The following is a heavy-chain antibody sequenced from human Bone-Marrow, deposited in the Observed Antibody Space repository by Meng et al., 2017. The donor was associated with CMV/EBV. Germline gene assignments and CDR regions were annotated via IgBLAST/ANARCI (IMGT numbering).Heavy chain of an antibody. CDR1: FTCSSYW. CDR3: ARDIGARGGRMSYNWFDP. D-gene: IGHD3-16*01. J-gene: IGHJ5*02. Sequence: FTCSSYWRHWVRQAPGKGLVWVSRINSDGSSTSYADSVKGRFTISRDNAKNTLYLQMNSLRAEDTAVYYCARDIGARGGRMSYNWFDPWGQGTLVTVSS. CDR2: INSDGSST. V-gene: IGHV3-74*01.